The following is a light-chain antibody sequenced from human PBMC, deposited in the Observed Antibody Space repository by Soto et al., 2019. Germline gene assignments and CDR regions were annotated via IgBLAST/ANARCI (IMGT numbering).Light chain of an antibody. CDR1: QSVYGS. J-gene: IGKJ4*01. V-gene: IGKV3-15*01. CDR3: QQDKYWPLT. CDR2: GAS. Sequence: EVVMTQSPVTLSVSPGEGATLSCRASQSVYGSLAWYQQKPGQAPRLLIHGASNRATDIPARFSGSGSGPEFSLTLNGLKSDDFAVYYCQQDKYWPLTFGGGTKVEIK.